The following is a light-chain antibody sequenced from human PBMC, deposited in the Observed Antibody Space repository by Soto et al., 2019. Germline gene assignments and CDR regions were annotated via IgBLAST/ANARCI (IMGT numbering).Light chain of an antibody. J-gene: IGKJ5*01. V-gene: IGKV3-20*01. CDR1: ERVSTN. CDR3: QQYGSSPRT. CDR2: GAS. Sequence: VVRTHSPATLSLCPGERATLACRASERVSTNLAWYQQKAGQAPRLLIYGASTRATGIPDRFSGSGSGTDFTLTITRLEPEDLAVYYCQQYGSSPRTFGQGTRLEIK.